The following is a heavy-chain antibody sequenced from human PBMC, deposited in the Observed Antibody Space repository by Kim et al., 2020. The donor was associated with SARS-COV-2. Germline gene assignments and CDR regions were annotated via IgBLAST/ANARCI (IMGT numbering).Heavy chain of an antibody. V-gene: IGHV4-39*01. D-gene: IGHD6-13*01. CDR2: T. Sequence: TSYSPSLKSRVTIAVDTSKNQLSLKLNSVGAADTAVYFCARRSFAYYFDFWGHGTLVTVSS. J-gene: IGHJ4*01. CDR3: ARRSFAYYFDF.